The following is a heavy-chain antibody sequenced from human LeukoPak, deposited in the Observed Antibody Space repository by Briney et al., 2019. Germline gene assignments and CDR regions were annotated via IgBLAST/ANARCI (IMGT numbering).Heavy chain of an antibody. CDR1: GYTFTCYD. J-gene: IGHJ4*02. Sequence: ASVKVSCKASGYTFTCYDINWVRQATGQGLEWMGWMNPNSGNTGYAQKFQGRVTMTRNTSISTAYMELSSLRSEDTAVYYCARTIRYFDWFHYWGQGTLVTVSS. CDR2: MNPNSGNT. D-gene: IGHD3-9*01. V-gene: IGHV1-8*01. CDR3: ARTIRYFDWFHY.